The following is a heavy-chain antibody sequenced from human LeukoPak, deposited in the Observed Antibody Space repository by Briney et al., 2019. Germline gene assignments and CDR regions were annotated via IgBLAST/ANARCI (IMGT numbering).Heavy chain of an antibody. J-gene: IGHJ6*03. Sequence: GGSLRLSCAASGFAFSSSWMSWVRQAPGKRLEWVVNIKQEGSETYYVDSLKGRFTVSRDNAKNSVHLQMNNLRAEDTAVYYCARRAPGYCITTSCPDTYYYYYYMDVWGKGTTVTVSS. V-gene: IGHV3-7*01. CDR1: GFAFSSSW. CDR3: ARRAPGYCITTSCPDTYYYYYYMDV. CDR2: IKQEGSET. D-gene: IGHD2-2*01.